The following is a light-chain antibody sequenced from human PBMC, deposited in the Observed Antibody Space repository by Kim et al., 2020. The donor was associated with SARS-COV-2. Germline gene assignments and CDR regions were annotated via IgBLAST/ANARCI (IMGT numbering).Light chain of an antibody. J-gene: IGKJ2*01. V-gene: IGKV3-20*01. Sequence: LSPAERAPLSARASVIINSRYLAWNQQKPGQAPRLLISAASSRATGISDRSSGSGSGTDFTLTISRLEPEDIAVYYCQQYGTSLYTFGQGTKLEI. CDR2: AAS. CDR3: QQYGTSLYT. CDR1: VIINSRY.